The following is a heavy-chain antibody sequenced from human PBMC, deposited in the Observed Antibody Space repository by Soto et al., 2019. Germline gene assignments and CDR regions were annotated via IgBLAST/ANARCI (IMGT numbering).Heavy chain of an antibody. CDR1: GGSFRRYN. CDR2: INHSGST. CDR3: AVGAVTSSNWFDP. J-gene: IGHJ5*02. D-gene: IGHD4-17*01. V-gene: IGHV4-34*01. Sequence: SETLSLTCAVYGGSFRRYNWSWSRHPPGKGLEWIGEINHSGSTNYNPSLKSRVTISVDTSKNQFSLKLSSVTAADTAVYYCAVGAVTSSNWFDPWGQGTLVTVSS.